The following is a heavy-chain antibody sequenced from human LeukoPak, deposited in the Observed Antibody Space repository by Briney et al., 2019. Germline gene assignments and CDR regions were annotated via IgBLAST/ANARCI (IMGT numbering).Heavy chain of an antibody. J-gene: IGHJ4*02. Sequence: GGSLRLSCAASKFTFSTFSMSWVRQAPGKGLEWVSSISGSGGYTYYADSVKGRFTISRDNAKNSLYLQMNSLRVEDTAVYYCAKLAKYFYGSETYYFFEHWGQGTPVTASS. CDR1: KFTFSTFS. D-gene: IGHD3-10*01. CDR2: ISGSGGYT. CDR3: AKLAKYFYGSETYYFFEH. V-gene: IGHV3-23*01.